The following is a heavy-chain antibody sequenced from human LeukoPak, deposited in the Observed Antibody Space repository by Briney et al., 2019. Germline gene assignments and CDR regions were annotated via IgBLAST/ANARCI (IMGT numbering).Heavy chain of an antibody. Sequence: SQTLSLTCAISGDSVSSKSAAWNWIRQSPSGGLEWLGRTYYTSKWNTDYAVSVKSRIVVNPDTSKNQFSLQLNSVTSEDAAVYYCARGRASAFDVWGQGTMVTVSS. J-gene: IGHJ3*01. D-gene: IGHD6-25*01. CDR1: GDSVSSKSAA. CDR3: ARGRASAFDV. CDR2: TYYTSKWNT. V-gene: IGHV6-1*01.